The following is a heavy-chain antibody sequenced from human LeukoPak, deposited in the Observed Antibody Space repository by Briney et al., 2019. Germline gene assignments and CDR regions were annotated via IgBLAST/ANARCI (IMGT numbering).Heavy chain of an antibody. J-gene: IGHJ4*02. V-gene: IGHV3-30-3*01. CDR1: GFTFSSYA. Sequence: PGGSLRLSCAASGFTFSSYAMHWVRQAPGKGLEWVAVISYDGSNKYYADSVKGRFTISRDNSKNTLYLQMNSLRAEDTAVYYCARVIGLVDYFDYWGQGTLVTVSS. CDR2: ISYDGSNK. CDR3: ARVIGLVDYFDY. D-gene: IGHD2/OR15-2a*01.